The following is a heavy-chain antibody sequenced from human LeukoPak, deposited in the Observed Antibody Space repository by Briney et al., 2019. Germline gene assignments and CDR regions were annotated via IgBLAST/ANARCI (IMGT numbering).Heavy chain of an antibody. CDR3: AKGWALAVAGTFYFDH. J-gene: IGHJ4*02. Sequence: PGGSLRLSCAASGFTFSNYGMHRVRQTPGRGLEWAAFIRYDGSDTYHTDSVKGRFTISRDNSKNTLFLQMNSLRAEDTAVYYCAKGWALAVAGTFYFDHWGQGTLVTVSS. CDR1: GFTFSNYG. D-gene: IGHD6-19*01. V-gene: IGHV3-30*02. CDR2: IRYDGSDT.